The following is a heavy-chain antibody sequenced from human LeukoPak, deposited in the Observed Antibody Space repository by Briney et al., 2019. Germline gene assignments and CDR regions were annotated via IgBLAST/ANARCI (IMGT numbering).Heavy chain of an antibody. J-gene: IGHJ6*02. CDR1: GGSINNYY. V-gene: IGHV4-59*01. CDR3: ARVRPECSSTSCYSNYYYGMDV. CDR2: IYYSGST. D-gene: IGHD2-2*02. Sequence: PSETLSLTCTVSGGSINNYYWSWIRQPPGMGLEWIGYIYYSGSTNYNPSLKSRVTISVDTSKNQFSLKLSSVTAADTAVYYCARVRPECSSTSCYSNYYYGMDVWGQGTTVTVSS.